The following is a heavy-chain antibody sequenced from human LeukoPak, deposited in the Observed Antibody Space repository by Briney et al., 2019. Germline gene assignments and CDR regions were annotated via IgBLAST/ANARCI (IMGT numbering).Heavy chain of an antibody. Sequence: SETLSLTCTVSGGSISSYYWSWIRQPAGKGLAWIGRIYTSGSTNYNPSLKSRVTMSVDTSKNQFSLKLSSVTAADTAVYYCARVGAHHYYDSTDDAFDIWGQGTMVTVSS. CDR3: ARVGAHHYYDSTDDAFDI. CDR1: GGSISSYY. D-gene: IGHD3-22*01. CDR2: IYTSGST. J-gene: IGHJ3*02. V-gene: IGHV4-4*07.